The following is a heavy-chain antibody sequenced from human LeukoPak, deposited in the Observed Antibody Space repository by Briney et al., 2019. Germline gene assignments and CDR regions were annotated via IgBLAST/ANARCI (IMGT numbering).Heavy chain of an antibody. CDR2: MNPNSGNT. V-gene: IGHV1-8*02. J-gene: IGHJ4*02. D-gene: IGHD3-10*01. Sequence: ASVKVSCKASGYTFTSYGISWVRQAPGQGLEWMGWMNPNSGNTGYAQKFQGRVTMTRNTSISTAYMELSSLRSEDTAVYYCARGLAWFGELLVYWGQGTLVTVSS. CDR3: ARGLAWFGELLVY. CDR1: GYTFTSYG.